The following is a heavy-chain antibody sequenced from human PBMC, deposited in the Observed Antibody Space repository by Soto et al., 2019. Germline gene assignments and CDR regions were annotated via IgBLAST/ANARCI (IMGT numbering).Heavy chain of an antibody. J-gene: IGHJ5*02. CDR2: VSGSGGTT. CDR1: GFTFSSSA. D-gene: IGHD6-19*01. V-gene: IGHV3-23*01. Sequence: EVQLLDSGGGLVQPGGSLRLSCAASGFTFSSSAMSWVRQAPGKGLEWVSAVSGSGGTTYYADSARGRFTISRDNSKNTLYLPMNRLRAEDTAIYFCARWTVDTIVTSGWCHYLDPWGQGTLVTVSS. CDR3: ARWTVDTIVTSGWCHYLDP.